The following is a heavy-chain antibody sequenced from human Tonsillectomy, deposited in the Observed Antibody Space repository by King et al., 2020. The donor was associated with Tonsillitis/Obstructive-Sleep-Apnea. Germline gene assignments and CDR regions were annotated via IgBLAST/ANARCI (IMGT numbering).Heavy chain of an antibody. Sequence: QLVQSGAEVPKPGSSLKVSCKASGGTFSSYAISWVRQAPGQGLEWLGGIIPIFGTANYAQTFQGRVTITADESTSTAYMELSSLRSEDTAVYYCTRARERMTMGQGGNGGGGEAWGQGTLVTVSS. V-gene: IGHV1-69*01. J-gene: IGHJ5*02. D-gene: IGHD4/OR15-4a*01. CDR2: IIPIFGTA. CDR3: TRARERMTMGQGGNGGGGEA. CDR1: GGTFSSYA.